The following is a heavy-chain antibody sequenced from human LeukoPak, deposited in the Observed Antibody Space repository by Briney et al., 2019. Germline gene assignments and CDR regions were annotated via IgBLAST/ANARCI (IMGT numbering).Heavy chain of an antibody. CDR2: IYYSGST. CDR1: GGSISSSSYY. CDR3: ASSFVLLWFGDNQFDY. V-gene: IGHV4-39*01. J-gene: IGHJ4*02. Sequence: TSETLSLTCTVSGGSISSSSYYWGWIRQPPGKGLEWIGSIYYSGSTYYNPSLKSRVTISVDTSKNQFSLKLSSVTAADTAVYYCASSFVLLWFGDNQFDYWGQGTLVTVSS. D-gene: IGHD3-10*01.